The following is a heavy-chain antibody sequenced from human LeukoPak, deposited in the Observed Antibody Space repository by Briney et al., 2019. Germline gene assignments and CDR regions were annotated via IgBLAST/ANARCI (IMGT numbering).Heavy chain of an antibody. CDR3: ARERGFNYFDY. CDR2: ISNDGSTT. CDR1: GFTFSNYW. Sequence: GGSLILSCAASGFTFSNYWIHWVRQAPGKGLVWVSRISNDGSTTAYADSVKGRFTLSRDNAKSTLYLQMNSLRAEDTALYYCARERGFNYFDYWGPGTLVTVSS. J-gene: IGHJ4*02. V-gene: IGHV3-74*01.